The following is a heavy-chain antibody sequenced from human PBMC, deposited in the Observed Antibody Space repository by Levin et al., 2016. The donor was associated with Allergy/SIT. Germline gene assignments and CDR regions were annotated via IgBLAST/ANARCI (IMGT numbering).Heavy chain of an antibody. CDR2: INWNGGST. Sequence: WIRQPPGKGLEWVSGINWNGGSTGYADSVKGRFTISRDNAKNSLYLQMNSLRAEDTALYHCARDSGEGGWSPFDYWGQGTLVTVSS. D-gene: IGHD6-19*01. J-gene: IGHJ4*02. CDR3: ARDSGEGGWSPFDY. V-gene: IGHV3-20*01.